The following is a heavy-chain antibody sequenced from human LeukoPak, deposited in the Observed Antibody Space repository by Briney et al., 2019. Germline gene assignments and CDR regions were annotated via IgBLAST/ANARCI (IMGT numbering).Heavy chain of an antibody. CDR2: ISWNSGSI. Sequence: PAGRSLRLSCAASGFTFDDYAMHWVRHAPGKGLEWVSGISWNSGSIVYADSVKGRFTISRDNAKNSLYLQMNSLRAEDTALYYCAKGGHALDYWGQGTLVTVSS. D-gene: IGHD2-8*01. J-gene: IGHJ4*02. CDR3: AKGGHALDY. CDR1: GFTFDDYA. V-gene: IGHV3-9*01.